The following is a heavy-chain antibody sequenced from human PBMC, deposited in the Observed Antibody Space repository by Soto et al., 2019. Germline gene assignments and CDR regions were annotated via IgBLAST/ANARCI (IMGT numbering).Heavy chain of an antibody. CDR2: LYWNDDK. V-gene: IGHV2-5*01. Sequence: QITLKESGPTLVKPTQTLPLTCTFSGFSLGTRGVGVGWIRQPPGKALEWLALLYWNDDKRYSPSLKSRLTITKDTSKNQVVLTMTNMDPVDTATYYCARSWSGYPFDYWGQGTLVTVSS. D-gene: IGHD3-3*01. CDR3: ARSWSGYPFDY. J-gene: IGHJ4*02. CDR1: GFSLGTRGVG.